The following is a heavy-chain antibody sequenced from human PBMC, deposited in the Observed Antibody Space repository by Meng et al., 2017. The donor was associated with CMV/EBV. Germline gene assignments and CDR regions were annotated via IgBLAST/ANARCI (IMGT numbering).Heavy chain of an antibody. Sequence: SETLSLTCTVSGGSISSYYWSWIRQPPGKGLEWIGYIYYRGSTNYNPSLKSRVTISVDTSKNQFSLKPSSVTAADTAVCYCARAGGAFDIWGQGTMVTVSS. V-gene: IGHV4-59*01. D-gene: IGHD1-26*01. J-gene: IGHJ3*02. CDR1: GGSISSYY. CDR2: IYYRGST. CDR3: ARAGGAFDI.